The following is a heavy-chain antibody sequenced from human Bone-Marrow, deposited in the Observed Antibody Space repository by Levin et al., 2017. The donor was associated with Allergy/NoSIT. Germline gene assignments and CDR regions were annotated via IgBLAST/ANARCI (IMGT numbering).Heavy chain of an antibody. CDR3: ARGTRGALGYCISTSCYEFDY. CDR1: GFTFSSYS. Sequence: GESLKISCAASGFTFSSYSMNWVRQAPGKGLEWVSSISSSSSYIYYADSVKGRFTISRDNAKNSLYLQMNSLRAEDTAVYYCARGTRGALGYCISTSCYEFDYWGQGTLVTVSS. J-gene: IGHJ4*02. D-gene: IGHD2-2*01. V-gene: IGHV3-21*01. CDR2: ISSSSSYI.